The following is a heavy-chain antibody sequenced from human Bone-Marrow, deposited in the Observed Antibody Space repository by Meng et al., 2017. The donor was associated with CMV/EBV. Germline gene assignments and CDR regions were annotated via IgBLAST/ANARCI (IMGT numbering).Heavy chain of an antibody. Sequence: SVKVSCKASGGTFSSYAISWVRQAPGQGLEWMGGIIPILGIANYAQKFQGRVTITADKSTSTAYMELSSLRSEDTAVYYCASGGGGILEIVYWGQGTLVTVSS. D-gene: IGHD3-16*01. CDR1: GGTFSSYA. CDR2: IIPILGIA. V-gene: IGHV1-69*10. J-gene: IGHJ4*02. CDR3: ASGGGGILEIVY.